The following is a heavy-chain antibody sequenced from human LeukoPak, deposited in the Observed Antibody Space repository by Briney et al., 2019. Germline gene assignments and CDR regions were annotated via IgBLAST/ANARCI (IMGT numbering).Heavy chain of an antibody. D-gene: IGHD3-10*01. CDR2: INPNSGVV. J-gene: IGHJ4*02. CDR3: ARKGESGLVRVFDY. Sequence: GASVKLSCKASGYTFTHYYMHWVRQAPGQGLEGMGSINPNSGVVNYARMFQGRVTMTRDTSISTAYMDLSSLRSDDTAVYCCARKGESGLVRVFDYWGQGTLVMVSS. V-gene: IGHV1-2*02. CDR1: GYTFTHYY.